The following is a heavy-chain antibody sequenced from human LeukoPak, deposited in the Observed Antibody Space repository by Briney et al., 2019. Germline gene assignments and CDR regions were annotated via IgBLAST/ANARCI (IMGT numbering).Heavy chain of an antibody. CDR2: IRYDGSNK. D-gene: IGHD3-10*01. Sequence: GGSLRLSCAASGFTFSSYGMHWVRQAPGKGLEWVAFIRYDGSNKYYADSVKGRFTISRDSSKNTLYLQMNSLRAEDTAVYYCAKDTVGVRGPYYFDYWGQGTLVTVSS. J-gene: IGHJ4*02. CDR1: GFTFSSYG. CDR3: AKDTVGVRGPYYFDY. V-gene: IGHV3-30*02.